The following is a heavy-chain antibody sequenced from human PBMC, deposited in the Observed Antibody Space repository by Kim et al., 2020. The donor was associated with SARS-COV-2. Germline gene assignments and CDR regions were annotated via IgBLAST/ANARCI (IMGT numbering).Heavy chain of an antibody. Sequence: SETLSLTCAVYGGSFSGYYWSWIRQPPGKGLEWIGEINHSGSTNYNPSLKSRVTISVDTSKNQFSLKLISVTAADTAVYYCAREDKAFDIWGQGTMVTVSS. CDR2: INHSGST. J-gene: IGHJ3*02. V-gene: IGHV4-34*01. D-gene: IGHD2-15*01. CDR3: AREDKAFDI. CDR1: GGSFSGYY.